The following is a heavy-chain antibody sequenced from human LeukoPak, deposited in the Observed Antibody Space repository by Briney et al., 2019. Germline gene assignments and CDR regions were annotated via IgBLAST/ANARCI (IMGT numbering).Heavy chain of an antibody. J-gene: IGHJ4*02. CDR2: IYYSGST. CDR3: ARAPNTYYDFWSGYYTGTTYLDY. V-gene: IGHV4-30-4*08. Sequence: SETLSLTCAVYGGSFSGYYWSWIRQPPGKGLEWIGYIYYSGSTYYNPSLKSRVTISVDTSKNQFSLKLSSVTAADTAVYYCARAPNTYYDFWSGYYTGTTYLDYWGQGTLVTVSS. CDR1: GGSFSGYY. D-gene: IGHD3-3*01.